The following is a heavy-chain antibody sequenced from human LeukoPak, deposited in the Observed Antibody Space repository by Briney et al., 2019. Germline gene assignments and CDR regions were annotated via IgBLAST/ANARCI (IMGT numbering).Heavy chain of an antibody. CDR1: GFTFSSYA. CDR2: ISYDGSNK. D-gene: IGHD3-16*02. Sequence: GGSLRLSCAASGFTFSSYAMHWVSQAPGKGLEWVAVISYDGSNKYYADSVKGRFTISRDNSKNTLYLQMNSLRAEDTAVYYCAREGDIRTFDYWGQGTLVTVSS. CDR3: AREGDIRTFDY. V-gene: IGHV3-30-3*01. J-gene: IGHJ4*02.